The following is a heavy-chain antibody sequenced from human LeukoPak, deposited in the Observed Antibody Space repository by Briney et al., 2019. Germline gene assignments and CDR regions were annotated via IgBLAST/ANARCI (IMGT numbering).Heavy chain of an antibody. V-gene: IGHV4-30-4*01. Sequence: SQTLSLTCTVSGGSISSGDYYWSWIRQPPGKGLEWIGYIYYSGSTYYNPSLKSQVTISVDTSKNQFSLKLSSVTAADTAVYYCARASSMIVVWFDYWGQGTLVTVSS. CDR1: GGSISSGDYY. D-gene: IGHD3-22*01. CDR3: ARASSMIVVWFDY. J-gene: IGHJ4*02. CDR2: IYYSGST.